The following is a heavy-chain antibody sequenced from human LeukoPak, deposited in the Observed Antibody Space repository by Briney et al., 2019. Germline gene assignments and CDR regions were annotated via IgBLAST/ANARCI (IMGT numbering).Heavy chain of an antibody. CDR3: TRGSRGRRDN. Sequence: ASVTVSCKASGYTFTSCDINWVRQATGQGLEWMGWMNPNSGNTGYGQSFQGRITMTRDISIGTAYMELSNLTSEDTAIYYCTRGSRGRRDNWGQGTLVTVSA. CDR2: MNPNSGNT. CDR1: GYTFTSCD. J-gene: IGHJ4*02. V-gene: IGHV1-8*01.